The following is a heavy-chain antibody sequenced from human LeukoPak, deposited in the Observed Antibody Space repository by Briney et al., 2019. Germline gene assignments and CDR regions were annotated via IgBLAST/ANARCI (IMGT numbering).Heavy chain of an antibody. CDR3: ARGRDYGGYLHYYYYYGMDV. V-gene: IGHV1-8*01. J-gene: IGHJ6*02. CDR1: GYTFTSYD. D-gene: IGHD4-17*01. Sequence: ASVKVSCKASGYTFTSYDINWVRQATGQGLEWMGWMNLNSGNTGYAQKFQGRVTMTRNTSISTAYMELSSLRSEDTAVYYCARGRDYGGYLHYYYYYGMDVWGQGTTVTVSS. CDR2: MNLNSGNT.